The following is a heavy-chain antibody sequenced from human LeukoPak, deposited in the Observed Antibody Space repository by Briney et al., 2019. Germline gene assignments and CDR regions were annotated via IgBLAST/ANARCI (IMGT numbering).Heavy chain of an antibody. CDR3: ARDRGQQWLWWFDP. CDR2: IYTSGST. J-gene: IGHJ5*02. V-gene: IGHV4-4*07. Sequence: PSETLSLTCTVSGGSISSYYWSWIRQPAGKGLEWIGRIYTSGSTNYNPSLKSRVTMSVDTSKNQFSLKLSSVTAADTAVYYCARDRGQQWLWWFDPWRQGTLVTVSS. CDR1: GGSISSYY. D-gene: IGHD6-19*01.